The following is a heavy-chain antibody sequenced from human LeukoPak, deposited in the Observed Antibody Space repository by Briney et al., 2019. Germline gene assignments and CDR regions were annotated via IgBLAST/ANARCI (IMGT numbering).Heavy chain of an antibody. J-gene: IGHJ4*02. CDR2: MNPNSGNT. CDR1: GYIFTSYG. D-gene: IGHD2-15*01. V-gene: IGHV1-8*02. Sequence: ASVKVSCKASGYIFTSYGINWERQATGQGLEWMGWMNPNSGNTGYAQKFQGRVTMTRNTSISTAYMELSSLRSEDTAVYYCAGYCSGGSCYGGEVDYWGQGTLVTVSS. CDR3: AGYCSGGSCYGGEVDY.